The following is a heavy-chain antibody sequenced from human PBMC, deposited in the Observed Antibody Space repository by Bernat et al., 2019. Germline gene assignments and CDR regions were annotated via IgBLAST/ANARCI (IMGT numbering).Heavy chain of an antibody. CDR1: GYTFTGYY. CDR2: INPNSGGT. CDR3: ARGPAARAPALFDP. J-gene: IGHJ5*02. D-gene: IGHD6-6*01. Sequence: QVQLVQSGAEVKKPGASLKFSCKASGYTFTGYYMHWLRQAPAQGLEWMGWINPNSGGTNYAQKFQGWVTMTRDTSISTAYMELSRLRSDDTAVYYCARGPAARAPALFDPWGQGTLVTVSS. V-gene: IGHV1-2*04.